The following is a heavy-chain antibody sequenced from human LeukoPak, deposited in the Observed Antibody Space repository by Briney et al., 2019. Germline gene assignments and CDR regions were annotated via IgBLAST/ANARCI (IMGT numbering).Heavy chain of an antibody. CDR1: GFIFGDHA. CDR2: IRSKACRGTT. Sequence: PGRSLRLSCTGSGFIFGDHAMSWVRQAPGKGLEWVGFIRSKACRGTTEYAASVKGRFTISRDDSASIAYLQMNSLRTEDTAVYYCARGPIQLWIHNAMDVWGQGTTVTVSS. CDR3: ARGPIQLWIHNAMDV. D-gene: IGHD5-18*01. V-gene: IGHV3-49*04. J-gene: IGHJ6*02.